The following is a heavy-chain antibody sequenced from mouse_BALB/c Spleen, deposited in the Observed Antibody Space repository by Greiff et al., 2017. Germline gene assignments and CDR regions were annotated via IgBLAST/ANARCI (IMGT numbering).Heavy chain of an antibody. Sequence: EVQLQESGTVLARPGASVKMSCKASGYTFTSYWMHWVKQRPGQGLEWIGAIYPGNSDTSYNQKFKGKAKLTAVTSTSTAYMELSSLTNEDSAVYYCSQGLLQRGFAYWGQGTLVTVSA. J-gene: IGHJ3*01. CDR3: SQGLLQRGFAY. CDR2: IYPGNSDT. V-gene: IGHV1-5*01. CDR1: GYTFTSYW. D-gene: IGHD2-3*01.